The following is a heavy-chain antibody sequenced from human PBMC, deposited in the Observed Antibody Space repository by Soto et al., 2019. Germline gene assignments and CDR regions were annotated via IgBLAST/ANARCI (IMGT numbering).Heavy chain of an antibody. Sequence: VRWKACGERFESCGSSSAQQEHGQGLEWMXWXSXXXGXTXXXQXXQXRVTMTTDTSTSTAYMELRSLRSDDTAVYFCARDPGTRYYYGMDVWGQGTTVSLSS. J-gene: IGHJ6*02. CDR1: GERFESCG. V-gene: IGHV1-18*01. D-gene: IGHD3-10*01. CDR3: ARDPGTRYYYGMDV. CDR2: XSXXXGXT.